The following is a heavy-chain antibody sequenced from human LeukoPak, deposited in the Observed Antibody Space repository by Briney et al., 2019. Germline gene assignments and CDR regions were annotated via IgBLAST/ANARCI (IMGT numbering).Heavy chain of an antibody. CDR1: GYTFTGYY. CDR2: INPNSGGT. V-gene: IGHV1-2*02. Sequence: GASVKVSCKASGYTFTGYYMHWVRQAPGQGLEWMGWINPNSGGTNYAQKFQGRVTMTRDTSISTAYMELSRLRSDDTAVYYCARARRTAAAGTNPGDYWGQGTLVTVSS. CDR3: ARARRTAAAGTNPGDY. D-gene: IGHD6-13*01. J-gene: IGHJ4*02.